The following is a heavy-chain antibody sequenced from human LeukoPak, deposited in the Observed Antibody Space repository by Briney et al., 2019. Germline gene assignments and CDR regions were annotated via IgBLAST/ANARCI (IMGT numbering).Heavy chain of an antibody. CDR3: ARHGRDYYPGVYYFDY. CDR2: IFHSGST. D-gene: IGHD1-26*01. CDR1: GDSISSGAYS. J-gene: IGHJ4*02. V-gene: IGHV4-30-2*01. Sequence: SETLSLTCVVSGDSISSGAYSRRWIRQPPGKVLEWIGYIFHSGSTFYNPSLQSRVAISVDTSKDQFSLKLSSVTAADTAVYYCARHGRDYYPGVYYFDYWGQGTLVTVSS.